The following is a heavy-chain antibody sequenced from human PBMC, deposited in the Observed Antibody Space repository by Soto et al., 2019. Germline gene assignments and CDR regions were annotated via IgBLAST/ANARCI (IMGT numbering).Heavy chain of an antibody. D-gene: IGHD2-8*02. J-gene: IGHJ6*02. Sequence: GGSLRLFCAASGFTFRTFVMTWVRQAPGKGLEWVADISYAGNKIYYADSVKGRFTISRDNSKNTLYLEMTSLRGEDTAVYYCALYWCAICRCGSGMDFWGQGTMVTVSS. CDR3: ALYWCAICRCGSGMDF. CDR1: GFTFRTFV. V-gene: IGHV3-30*03. CDR2: ISYAGNKI.